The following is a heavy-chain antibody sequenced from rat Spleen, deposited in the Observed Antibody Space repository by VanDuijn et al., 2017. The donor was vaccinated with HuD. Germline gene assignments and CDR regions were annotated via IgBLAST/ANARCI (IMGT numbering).Heavy chain of an antibody. V-gene: IGHV3-1*01. Sequence: EVQLQESGPGLVKPSQSLSLTCSVTGYSITRNYWGWIRKFPGNKMEWMGYISYSGSTSYNPSLKSRISITRDTSKNQFFLQLNSVTTEDTATYYCARSKLGAPYYFDYWGQGVMVTVSS. CDR2: ISYSGST. CDR1: GYSITRNY. J-gene: IGHJ2*01. CDR3: ARSKLGAPYYFDY. D-gene: IGHD5-1*01.